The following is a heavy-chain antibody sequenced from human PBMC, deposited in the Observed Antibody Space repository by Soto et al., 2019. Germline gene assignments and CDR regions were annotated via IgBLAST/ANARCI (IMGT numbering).Heavy chain of an antibody. Sequence: SETLSLTCAVYGGSFSGYYWSWIRQPPGKGLEWIGEINHSGSTNYNPSLKSRVTISVDTSKNQSSLKLSSVTAADTAVYYCARGYSSSWAYYYMDVWGKGTTVTVSS. CDR1: GGSFSGYY. D-gene: IGHD6-13*01. V-gene: IGHV4-34*01. CDR2: INHSGST. J-gene: IGHJ6*03. CDR3: ARGYSSSWAYYYMDV.